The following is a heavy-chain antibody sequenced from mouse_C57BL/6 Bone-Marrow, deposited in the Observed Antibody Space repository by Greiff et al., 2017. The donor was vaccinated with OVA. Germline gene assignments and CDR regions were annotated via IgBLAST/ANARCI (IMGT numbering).Heavy chain of an antibody. J-gene: IGHJ3*01. Sequence: QVQLQQSGAELMKPGASVKLSCKATGYTFTGYWIEWVKQRPGHGLEWIGEILPGSGSTNYNEKFKGKATFTADKSSNTPSMQLSRLTTEDSAISYCARSLLAWFAYWGQGTLVTVSA. CDR3: ARSLLAWFAY. CDR1: GYTFTGYW. CDR2: ILPGSGST. D-gene: IGHD2-12*01. V-gene: IGHV1-9*01.